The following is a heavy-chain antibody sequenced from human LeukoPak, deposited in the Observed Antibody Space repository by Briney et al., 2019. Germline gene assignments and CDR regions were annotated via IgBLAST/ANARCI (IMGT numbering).Heavy chain of an antibody. D-gene: IGHD3-10*01. Sequence: HSGGSLRLSCAASGFTFSTYEMNWVRQAPGKGLEWVSYISSTGSNIYYADSVKGRFTISRDNPKNSLYLQMNSLRDEDTAVYYCARVEYYSGSYEDYWGQGTLVTVSS. V-gene: IGHV3-48*03. CDR3: ARVEYYSGSYEDY. CDR1: GFTFSTYE. J-gene: IGHJ4*02. CDR2: ISSTGSNI.